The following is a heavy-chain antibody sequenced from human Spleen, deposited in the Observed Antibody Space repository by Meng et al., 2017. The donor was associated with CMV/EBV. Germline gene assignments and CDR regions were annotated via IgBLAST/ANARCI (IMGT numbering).Heavy chain of an antibody. CDR1: GDTFTNFA. V-gene: IGHV1-69*06. J-gene: IGHJ4*02. D-gene: IGHD3-16*02. CDR2: IIPIAATT. CDR3: AGGTMASFYRLAH. Sequence: KTSGDTFTNFAISWVRQAPGQGLEWMGGIIPIAATTNYAQKFRDRVTITADISTSTAYMELSNLRSDDTSVFYCAGGTMASFYRLAHWGQGTLVTVSS.